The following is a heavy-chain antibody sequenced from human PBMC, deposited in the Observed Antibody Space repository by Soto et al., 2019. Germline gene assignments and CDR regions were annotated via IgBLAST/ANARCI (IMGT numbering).Heavy chain of an antibody. CDR3: AAGGSGYYAN. CDR2: IKTDGTYA. D-gene: IGHD3-22*01. J-gene: IGHJ4*02. CDR1: GFTFSTYW. V-gene: IGHV3-74*01. Sequence: EVQLVESGGDLVQPGGSLRLSCAASGFTFSTYWMHWVRQAPGKGLLWVSRIKTDGTYATYADSVKGRFTISRDNANNTLYLQMNSLRVDDAAVYYCAAGGSGYYANWGQGTLVTVSS.